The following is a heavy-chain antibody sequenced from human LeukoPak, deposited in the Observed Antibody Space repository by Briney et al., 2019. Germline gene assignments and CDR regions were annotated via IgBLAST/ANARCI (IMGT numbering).Heavy chain of an antibody. V-gene: IGHV3-30*02. CDR3: TKEGGLYDSGGYFDY. CDR2: IRYDGTNT. J-gene: IGHJ4*02. CDR1: GFNFNNYG. Sequence: GGSLRLSCAASGFNFNNYGMSWVRQAPGKGLEWVAFIRYDGTNTYYADSVKGRFTISRDNSKNTLYLQMNSLRAEDTAVYYCTKEGGLYDSGGYFDYWGQGTLVTVSS. D-gene: IGHD3-3*01.